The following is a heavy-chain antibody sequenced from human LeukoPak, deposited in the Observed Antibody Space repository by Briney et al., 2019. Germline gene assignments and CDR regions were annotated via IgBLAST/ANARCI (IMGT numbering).Heavy chain of an antibody. V-gene: IGHV4-61*02. CDR1: GGSISSGTYY. J-gene: IGHJ4*02. D-gene: IGHD5-18*01. Sequence: SETLSLTCTVSGGSISSGTYYWSWIRQPAGKGLEWIGRIYTSGSTNYNPSLKSRVTISVDTSKNQFSLKLSSVTAADTAVYYCARVYSYGTIDYWGQGTLVTVSS. CDR2: IYTSGST. CDR3: ARVYSYGTIDY.